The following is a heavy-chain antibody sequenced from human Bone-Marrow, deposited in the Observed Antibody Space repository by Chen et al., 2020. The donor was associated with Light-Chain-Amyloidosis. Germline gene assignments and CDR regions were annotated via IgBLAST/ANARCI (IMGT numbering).Heavy chain of an antibody. CDR2: IYSSGNS. J-gene: IGHJ3*02. CDR1: GGSISSSTYY. CDR3: XSPGGRCNSFGCRLGEDAFEI. Sequence: VKPSETLSLTCTVSGGSISSSTYYLAWIRQPPGKGLEWIGSIYSSGNSYYRPSLRIRVTISADTSXXXXXXXXXSXXXXXXXXXXXXSPGGRCNSFGCRLGEDAFEIWGQGTMVTV. D-gene: IGHD6-19*01. V-gene: IGHV4-39*01.